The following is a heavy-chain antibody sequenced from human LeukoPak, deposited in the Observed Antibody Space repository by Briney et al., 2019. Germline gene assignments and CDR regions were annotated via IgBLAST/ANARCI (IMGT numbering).Heavy chain of an antibody. J-gene: IGHJ3*02. V-gene: IGHV3-33*01. CDR3: AREASDAFDI. CDR2: IWYDGSNK. Sequence: PGRSLRLSCAASGFTFSSYGMHWVRQAPGKGLEWVALIWYDGSNKNYADSVKGRLTISRDNSKNTLFLQMNSLRAEDTAVYYCAREASDAFDIWGQGTMVTVSS. CDR1: GFTFSSYG.